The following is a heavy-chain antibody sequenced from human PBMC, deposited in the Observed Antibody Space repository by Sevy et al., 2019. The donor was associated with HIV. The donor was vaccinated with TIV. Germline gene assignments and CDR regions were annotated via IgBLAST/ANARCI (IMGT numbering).Heavy chain of an antibody. J-gene: IGHJ4*02. CDR3: ARERIVGATWGGFDY. CDR2: IYSGGST. Sequence: GGSLRLSFAASGFTVSRNYMSWVRQAPGKGLEWVSVIYSGGSTYYADSVKGRFTISRDNSKNTLYLQMNSLRAEDTAVYYCARERIVGATWGGFDYWGQGTLVTVSS. D-gene: IGHD1-26*01. CDR1: GFTVSRNY. V-gene: IGHV3-53*01.